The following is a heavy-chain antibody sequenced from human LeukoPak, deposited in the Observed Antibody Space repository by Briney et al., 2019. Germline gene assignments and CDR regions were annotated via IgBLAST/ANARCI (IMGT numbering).Heavy chain of an antibody. CDR2: ISGSGGST. D-gene: IGHD3-3*01. CDR3: AKDHRRATYYDFWSGYSFDY. Sequence: GGSLRLSCAASGFTFSSYAMRWVRQAPGKGLEWVSAISGSGGSTYYADSVKGRFTISRDNSKNTLYLQMNGLRAEDTAVYYCAKDHRRATYYDFWSGYSFDYWGQGTLVTVSS. CDR1: GFTFSSYA. V-gene: IGHV3-23*01. J-gene: IGHJ4*02.